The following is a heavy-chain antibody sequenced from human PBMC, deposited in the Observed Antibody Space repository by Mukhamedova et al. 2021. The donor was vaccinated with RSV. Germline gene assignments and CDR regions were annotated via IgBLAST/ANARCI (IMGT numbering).Heavy chain of an antibody. Sequence: GLEWVAVISYDGSNKYYADSVKGRFTISRDNSKNTLYLQMNSLRAEDTAVYYCARDAHTPSGSYPDYWGQGTLVTVSS. D-gene: IGHD1-26*01. CDR2: ISYDGSNK. V-gene: IGHV3-30-3*01. J-gene: IGHJ4*02. CDR3: ARDAHTPSGSYPDY.